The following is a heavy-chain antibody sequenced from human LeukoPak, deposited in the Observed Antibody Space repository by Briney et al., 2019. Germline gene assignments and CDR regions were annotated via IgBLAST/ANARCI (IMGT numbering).Heavy chain of an antibody. CDR3: TTDGYDSRTGGY. Sequence: PGGSLRLSCAASGFTFSNAWMSWVRQAPGKGLEWVGRIKSKTDGGTTDYAAPVKGRFTISRDDSKNTLYLQMNSLKTEDTSVYHCTTDGYDSRTGGYWGQGTLVTVSS. CDR2: IKSKTDGGTT. CDR1: GFTFSNAW. J-gene: IGHJ4*02. D-gene: IGHD3-22*01. V-gene: IGHV3-15*01.